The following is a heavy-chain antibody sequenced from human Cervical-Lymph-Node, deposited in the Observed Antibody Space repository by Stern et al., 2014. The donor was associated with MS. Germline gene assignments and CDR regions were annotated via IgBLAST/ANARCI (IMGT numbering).Heavy chain of an antibody. Sequence: QVQLVESGGGVVQPGRSLRLSCAASGFTFSSYGMHWVRQAPGQGLEWVAVIWHDGSNKYYADSVKGRFTISRDNSKNTLYLQMNSLRAEDTAVYYCARSSSPSPYYYYGMDVWGQGTTVTVSS. CDR1: GFTFSSYG. CDR3: ARSSSPSPYYYYGMDV. V-gene: IGHV3-33*01. D-gene: IGHD6-13*01. CDR2: IWHDGSNK. J-gene: IGHJ6*02.